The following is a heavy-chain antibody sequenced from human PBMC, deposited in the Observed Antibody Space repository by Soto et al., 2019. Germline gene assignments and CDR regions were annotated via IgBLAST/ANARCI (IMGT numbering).Heavy chain of an antibody. CDR2: INHSGST. D-gene: IGHD6-6*01. V-gene: IGHV4-34*01. CDR1: GGSFSGYY. CDR3: ARGGLVRGAFDI. J-gene: IGHJ3*02. Sequence: QVQLQQWGAGLLKPSETLSLTCAVYGGSFSGYYWSWIRQPPGKGLEWIGEINHSGSTNYNPSLKSRVTISVDTSKNQVSLKLSSVTAADTAVYYCARGGLVRGAFDIWGQGTMVTVSS.